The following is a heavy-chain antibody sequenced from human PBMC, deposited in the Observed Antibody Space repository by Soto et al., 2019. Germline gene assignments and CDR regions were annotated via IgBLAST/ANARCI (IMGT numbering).Heavy chain of an antibody. J-gene: IGHJ6*02. V-gene: IGHV3-48*03. D-gene: IGHD2-15*01. CDR2: ISSSGSTI. Sequence: LRLSCAASGFTFSSYEVNWVRQAPGKGLEWVSYISSSGSTIYYADSVKGRFTISRDNAKNSLYLQMNSLRAEDTAVYYCARDVSCSGGSCYSNDYYYYGMDVWGQGTTVTVSS. CDR1: GFTFSSYE. CDR3: ARDVSCSGGSCYSNDYYYYGMDV.